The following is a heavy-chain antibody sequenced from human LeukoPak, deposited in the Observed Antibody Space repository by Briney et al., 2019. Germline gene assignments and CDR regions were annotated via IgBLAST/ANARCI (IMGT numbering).Heavy chain of an antibody. J-gene: IGHJ4*02. CDR1: GYTFTSYA. D-gene: IGHD1-26*01. CDR3: AREVGIRGHFDY. V-gene: IGHV1-3*01. Sequence: GASVKVSCKASGYTFTSYAMHWVRQAPGQRLEWMGWINAGNGNTKYSQKFQGRVTMTRDTSTSTVYMELSSLRSQDTAVYYCAREVGIRGHFDYWGRGTPVTVSS. CDR2: INAGNGNT.